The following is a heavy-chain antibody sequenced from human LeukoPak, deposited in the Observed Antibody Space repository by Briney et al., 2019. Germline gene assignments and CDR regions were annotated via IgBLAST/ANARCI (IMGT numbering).Heavy chain of an antibody. J-gene: IGHJ5*02. V-gene: IGHV4-59*01. D-gene: IGHD2-2*01. Sequence: SATLSLTCTVSGGSISSYYWSWIRQPPGKRLEWIGYIYYSGSTNYNPSLKSRVTISVDTSKNQFSLKLSSVTAADTALYYCARHLGFCSTTSCYPWFDPWGQGTLVTVSS. CDR2: IYYSGST. CDR1: GGSISSYY. CDR3: ARHLGFCSTTSCYPWFDP.